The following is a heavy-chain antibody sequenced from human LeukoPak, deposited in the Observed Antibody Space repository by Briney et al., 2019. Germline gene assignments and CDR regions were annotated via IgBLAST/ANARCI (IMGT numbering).Heavy chain of an antibody. CDR2: ISGSGGST. V-gene: IGHV3-23*01. J-gene: IGHJ4*02. CDR3: AKDQYCTSTSCYVGY. Sequence: GGSLRLSCAASGFTFSNYAMSWVRQAPGKGLEWVSGISGSGGSTFYADSVRGRFTISRDNSNNTLYLQMNSLRAEDTAVYYCAKDQYCTSTSCYVGYWGQGTLVTVSS. CDR1: GFTFSNYA. D-gene: IGHD2-2*01.